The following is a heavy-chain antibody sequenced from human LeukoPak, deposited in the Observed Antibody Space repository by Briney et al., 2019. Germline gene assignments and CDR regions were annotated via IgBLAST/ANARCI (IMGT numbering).Heavy chain of an antibody. D-gene: IGHD3-10*01. CDR2: IYYSGST. Sequence: SETLSLTCTVSGGSISSYYWSWIRQPPGKGLEWIGYIYYSGSTNYNPSLKSRVTISVDTSKNQFSLKLSSVTAADTAVYYCARLYGSGAVQYNWFDPWGQGTLVTVSS. V-gene: IGHV4-59*08. CDR3: ARLYGSGAVQYNWFDP. CDR1: GGSISSYY. J-gene: IGHJ5*02.